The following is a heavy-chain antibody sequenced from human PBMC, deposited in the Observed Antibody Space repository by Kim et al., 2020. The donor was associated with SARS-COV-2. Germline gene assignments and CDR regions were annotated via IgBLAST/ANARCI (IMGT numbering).Heavy chain of an antibody. CDR2: VSSNNADT. CDR1: GQSFPTYG. D-gene: IGHD4-17*01. Sequence: SVKVSCKTSGQSFPTYGISGVRQAPGQGLEGLGWVSSNNADTRYAQQCEGRVTMATDTSTFTPYLELRSLRSDDTALYYFASVTTVTDDAFDVWGRGTVVTVSS. CDR3: ASVTTVTDDAFDV. J-gene: IGHJ3*01. V-gene: IGHV1-18*04.